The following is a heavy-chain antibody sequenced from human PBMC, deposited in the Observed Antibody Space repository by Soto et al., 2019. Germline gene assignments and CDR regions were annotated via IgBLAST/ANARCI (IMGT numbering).Heavy chain of an antibody. CDR1: GGSISSYY. Sequence: SETLSLTCTVSGGSISSYYWSRIRQPPGKGLEWIGYIYYSGSTNYNPSLKSRVTISVETSKNQFSLKLSSVTAADTAVYYCARYYYEIGAFDIWGQGTMVTV. J-gene: IGHJ3*02. V-gene: IGHV4-59*01. CDR2: IYYSGST. D-gene: IGHD3-22*01. CDR3: ARYYYEIGAFDI.